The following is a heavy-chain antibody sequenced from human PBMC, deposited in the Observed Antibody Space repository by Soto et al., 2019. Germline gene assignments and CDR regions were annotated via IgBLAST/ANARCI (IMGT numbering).Heavy chain of an antibody. Sequence: EASVKVSCKASGYTFTSYGISWVRQAPGQGLDWMGWISAYNGNTNYAQKLQGRVTMTTDTSTSTAYMELRSLRSDDTAVYYCARDLYDYIWGSYRPDAFDIWGQGTMVTVSS. J-gene: IGHJ3*02. CDR2: ISAYNGNT. V-gene: IGHV1-18*01. D-gene: IGHD3-16*02. CDR3: ARDLYDYIWGSYRPDAFDI. CDR1: GYTFTSYG.